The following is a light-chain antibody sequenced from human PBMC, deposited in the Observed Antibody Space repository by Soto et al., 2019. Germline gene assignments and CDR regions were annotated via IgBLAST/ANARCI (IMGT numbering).Light chain of an antibody. Sequence: ESKLTEAPGTLSLSPGERASDSCRASQSLSGNYLAWYQQKPGQAPRVLIYRASIRATGISDRFSGSGSGTDFTLTSSRLVPEDFAVYYCQHYGASPWKCGQGTKG. CDR3: QHYGASPWK. J-gene: IGKJ1*01. CDR2: RAS. V-gene: IGKV3-20*01. CDR1: QSLSGNY.